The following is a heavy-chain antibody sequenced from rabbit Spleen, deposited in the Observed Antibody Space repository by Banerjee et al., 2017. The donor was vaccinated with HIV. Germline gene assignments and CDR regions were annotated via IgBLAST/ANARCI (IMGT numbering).Heavy chain of an antibody. CDR2: VGTASSTST. Sequence: QEQLEESGGDLVKPEGSLTLTCTASGFSFSSGYDMCWVRQAPGKGLEWIGCVGTASSTSTYYASWAKGRFTISKTSSTTVTLQMTSLTAADTASYFCARGSATMPTVIIGFYLSLWGPGTLVTVS. CDR3: ARGSATMPTVIIGFYLSL. CDR1: GFSFSSGYD. J-gene: IGHJ4*01. V-gene: IGHV1S45*01. D-gene: IGHD2-1*01.